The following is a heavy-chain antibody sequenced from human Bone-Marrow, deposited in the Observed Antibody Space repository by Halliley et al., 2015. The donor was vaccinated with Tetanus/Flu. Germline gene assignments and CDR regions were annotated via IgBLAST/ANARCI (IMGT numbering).Heavy chain of an antibody. J-gene: IGHJ6*02. Sequence: KLNHRGGTNYTPPLKSRVPISLTTSKTHFPLKLGSVTAADTAVYYCARRTPTVRYYYYGMDVWGQGTTVTVSS. CDR2: LNHRGGT. D-gene: IGHD3-10*01. CDR3: ARRTPTVRYYYYGMDV. V-gene: IGHV4-34*01.